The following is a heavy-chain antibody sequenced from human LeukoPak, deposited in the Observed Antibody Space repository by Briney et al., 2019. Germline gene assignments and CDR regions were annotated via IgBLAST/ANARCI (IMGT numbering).Heavy chain of an antibody. CDR3: ARGGNWNYFGAPSRGP. D-gene: IGHD1-7*01. CDR1: GYTFTSYY. V-gene: IGHV1-46*03. J-gene: IGHJ5*02. Sequence: ASVKVSCKASGYTFTSYYMHWVRQAPGQGLEWMGIINPSGGSTSYAQKFQGRVTMTRDTSPSTVYKELSSLRSEDTAVYYCARGGNWNYFGAPSRGPWGQGTLVTVSS. CDR2: INPSGGST.